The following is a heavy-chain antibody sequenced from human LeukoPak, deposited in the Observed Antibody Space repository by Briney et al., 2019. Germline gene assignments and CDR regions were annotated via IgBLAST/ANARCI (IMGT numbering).Heavy chain of an antibody. CDR3: ASSPRHYYDSSGYYYRGNWFDP. D-gene: IGHD3-22*01. CDR2: IYCSGST. CDR1: GGSISSYY. Sequence: TSSETLSLTCTVSGGSISSYYWSWIRQPPGKGLEWIGYIYCSGSTYYNPSLKSRVTISVDTSKNQFSLKLSSVTAADTAVYYCASSPRHYYDSSGYYYRGNWFDPWGQGTLVTVSS. V-gene: IGHV4-30-4*01. J-gene: IGHJ5*02.